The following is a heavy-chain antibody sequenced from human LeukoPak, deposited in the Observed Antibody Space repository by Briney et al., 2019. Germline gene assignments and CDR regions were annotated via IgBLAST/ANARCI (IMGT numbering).Heavy chain of an antibody. V-gene: IGHV4-59*11. J-gene: IGHJ6*02. CDR3: ARGRDYYGSGSYGPIYYYYGMDV. Sequence: PSETLSLTCTVPGGSIRSHYWSWIRQPPGKGLEWIGYIYYSGSTDYNPSLKSRVTISVDTSKNQFSLKLSSVTAADTAVYYCARGRDYYGSGSYGPIYYYYGMDVWGQGTTVTVSS. D-gene: IGHD3-10*01. CDR2: IYYSGST. CDR1: GGSIRSHY.